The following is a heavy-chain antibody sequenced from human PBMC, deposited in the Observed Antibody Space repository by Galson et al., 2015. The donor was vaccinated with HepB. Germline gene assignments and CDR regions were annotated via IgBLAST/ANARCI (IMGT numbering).Heavy chain of an antibody. CDR3: ARLGYCTSTSCYEGDFHH. CDR1: GYSFTNYW. Sequence: QSGAEVKKPGESLRISCKGSGYSFTNYWITWVRQMPGKGLEWMGRIDPSDSYTNYSPSFQGHVTISADKSINTAYLQWNSLKAWDTAIYYCARLGYCTSTSCYEGDFHHWGQGTLVTVSS. D-gene: IGHD2-2*01. J-gene: IGHJ1*01. V-gene: IGHV5-10-1*01. CDR2: IDPSDSYT.